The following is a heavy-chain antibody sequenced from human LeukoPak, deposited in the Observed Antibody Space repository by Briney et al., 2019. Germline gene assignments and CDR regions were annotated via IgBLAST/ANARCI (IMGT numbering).Heavy chain of an antibody. CDR2: ISGSGGST. V-gene: IGHV3-23*01. CDR1: GFTVSSNY. D-gene: IGHD4-17*01. CDR3: AKGPVYGDYIDY. Sequence: GGSLRLSCAASGFTVSSNYMSWVRQAPGKGLEWVSVISGSGGSTYYADSVKGRFTISRDNSKNTLYLQMNSLRAEDTAVYYCAKGPVYGDYIDYWGQGTLVTVSS. J-gene: IGHJ4*02.